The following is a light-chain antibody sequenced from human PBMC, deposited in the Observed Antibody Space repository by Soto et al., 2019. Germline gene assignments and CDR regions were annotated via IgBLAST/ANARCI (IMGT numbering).Light chain of an antibody. CDR2: EVN. J-gene: IGLJ1*01. V-gene: IGLV2-8*01. Sequence: QSAMTQPPSASGSPGQSVTISCTGTSSDVGGYNYVSWYQQYPGKAPKLMIYEVNKRPSGVPDRFSGSKSGNTASLTVSGLQAEDEADYYCSSYAGSTLYVFGTGTKVTVL. CDR1: SSDVGGYNY. CDR3: SSYAGSTLYV.